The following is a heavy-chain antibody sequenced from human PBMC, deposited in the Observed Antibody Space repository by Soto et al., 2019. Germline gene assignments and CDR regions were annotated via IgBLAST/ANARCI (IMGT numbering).Heavy chain of an antibody. CDR1: GYTLTELS. Sequence: GASVKVSCKVSGYTLTELSMHWVRQAPGKGLEWMGGFDPEDGETIYAQKFQGRVTMTEDTSTDTAYMELSSLRSEDAAVYYCATAPYDFPSNFDYWGQGTLVTVSS. D-gene: IGHD3-3*01. V-gene: IGHV1-24*01. CDR2: FDPEDGET. J-gene: IGHJ4*02. CDR3: ATAPYDFPSNFDY.